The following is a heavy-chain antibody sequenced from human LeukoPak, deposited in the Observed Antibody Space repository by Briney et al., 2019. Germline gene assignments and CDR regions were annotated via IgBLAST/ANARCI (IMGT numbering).Heavy chain of an antibody. CDR3: ARGPLGPTYFDY. V-gene: IGHV4-59*08. CDR2: IYYSGST. D-gene: IGHD1-26*01. CDR1: GGSISSYF. J-gene: IGHJ4*02. Sequence: SETLSLTCTVSGGSISSYFCSWIRQPPGKGLEWIGYIYYSGSTNYNPSLKSRVTISVDTSKNQFSLKLSSVTAADTVVYYCARGPLGPTYFDYWGQGTLVTVSS.